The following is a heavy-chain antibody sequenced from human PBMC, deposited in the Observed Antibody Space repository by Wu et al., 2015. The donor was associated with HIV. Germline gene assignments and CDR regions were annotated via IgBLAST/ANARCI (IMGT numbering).Heavy chain of an antibody. CDR3: AVLYDVEGDKAVLDH. Sequence: QVQLVQSGAEVKKPGASVKVSCKASGYTFTSYGISWVRQAPGQGLEWMGWISAYNGNTNYAQKLQGRVTMTTDTSTSTAYMELRSLRSDDTAIYYCAVLYDVEGDKAVLDHWGQGTVVTVSS. V-gene: IGHV1-18*01. D-gene: IGHD3-16*01. J-gene: IGHJ4*02. CDR2: ISAYNGNT. CDR1: GYTFTSYG.